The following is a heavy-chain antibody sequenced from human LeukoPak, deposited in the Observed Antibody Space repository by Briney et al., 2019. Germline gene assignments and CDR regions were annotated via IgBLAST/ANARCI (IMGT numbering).Heavy chain of an antibody. CDR1: GFTFSSYN. CDR3: ARATVARDTASDY. Sequence: KSGGSLRLSCAASGFTFSSYNMNWVRQAPGKGLEWVSSISSSSSYIYYADSVKGRFTISRDNAKNSLYLQMNSLRAEDTAVYYCARATVARDTASDYWGQGTLVTVSS. J-gene: IGHJ4*02. CDR2: ISSSSSYI. D-gene: IGHD4-23*01. V-gene: IGHV3-21*01.